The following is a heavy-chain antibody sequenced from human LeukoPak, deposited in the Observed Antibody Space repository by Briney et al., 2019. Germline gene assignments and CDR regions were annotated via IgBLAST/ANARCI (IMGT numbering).Heavy chain of an antibody. CDR1: GGSISSYY. D-gene: IGHD4-17*01. Sequence: SETLSLTCTVSGGSISSYYWSWIRQPPGKGLEWIGYIYYSGSTNYNPSLKSRVTISVDTSKNQFSLKLSSVTAADTAVYYCARATTVTTWDWGQGTLVTVSS. J-gene: IGHJ4*02. CDR2: IYYSGST. CDR3: ARATTVTTWD. V-gene: IGHV4-59*01.